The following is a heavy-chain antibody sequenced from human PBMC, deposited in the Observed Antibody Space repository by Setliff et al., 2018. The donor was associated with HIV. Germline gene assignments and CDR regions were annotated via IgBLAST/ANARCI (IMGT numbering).Heavy chain of an antibody. Sequence: SSETLSLTCTVSGGSFSTYYWSWIRQPAGEGPEYIGRVHSTGTTIYNPSLKSRVTMSVDTSKNQFSLKLNSVTAADTAVYYCAKDRSGRLLPQNYWYFDLWGPGTLVTVSS. J-gene: IGHJ2*01. CDR2: VHSTGTT. CDR1: GGSFSTYY. D-gene: IGHD3-22*01. CDR3: AKDRSGRLLPQNYWYFDL. V-gene: IGHV4-4*07.